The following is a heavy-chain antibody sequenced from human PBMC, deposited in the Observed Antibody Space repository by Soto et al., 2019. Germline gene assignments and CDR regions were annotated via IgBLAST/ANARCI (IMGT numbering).Heavy chain of an antibody. D-gene: IGHD3-22*01. CDR3: ARSSSMIVVGAFDY. V-gene: IGHV1-18*01. J-gene: IGHJ4*02. CDR2: ISAYNGNT. Sequence: ASVKVSCKASGYTFTTFGISWVRQAPGQGLEWMGWISAYNGNTNYAQKLQGRVTMTTDTSTSTAYMELRSLRSDDTAVYYCARSSSMIVVGAFDYWGQGTLVTAPQ. CDR1: GYTFTTFG.